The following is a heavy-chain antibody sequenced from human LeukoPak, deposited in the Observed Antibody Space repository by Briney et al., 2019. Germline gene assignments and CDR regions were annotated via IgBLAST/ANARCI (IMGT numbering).Heavy chain of an antibody. D-gene: IGHD3-22*01. CDR2: INHSGST. CDR1: GGSFSGYY. J-gene: IGHJ4*02. Sequence: KPSETLSLTCAVYGGSFSGYYWSWIRQPPGKGLEWIGEINHSGSTNYNPSLKSRVTISVDTSKNQFSLKLSSVTAADTAVYYCARGLNYYDSSGYYYWGQGTLVTVSS. CDR3: ARGLNYYDSSGYYY. V-gene: IGHV4-34*01.